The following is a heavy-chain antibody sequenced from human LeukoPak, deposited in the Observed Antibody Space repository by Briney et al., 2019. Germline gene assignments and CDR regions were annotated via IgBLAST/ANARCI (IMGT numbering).Heavy chain of an antibody. V-gene: IGHV3-23*01. J-gene: IGHJ4*02. D-gene: IGHD2-15*01. CDR3: AKDAPEYCSGDSCYPDY. CDR1: GFTFTTYA. Sequence: GGSLRLSCAASGFTFTTYAMSWVRQAPGKGLEWVSGISGSGGSTYHADFVKGRFTISRDNSKNTVYLQMNSLRAEDTAVYYCAKDAPEYCSGDSCYPDYWGQGTLVTVFS. CDR2: ISGSGGST.